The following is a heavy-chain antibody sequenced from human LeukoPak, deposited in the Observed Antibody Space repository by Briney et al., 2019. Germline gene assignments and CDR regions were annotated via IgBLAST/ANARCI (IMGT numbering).Heavy chain of an antibody. CDR3: AREGGSYQFDY. J-gene: IGHJ4*02. CDR1: GFTFSSYS. CDR2: ISSSSSYI. V-gene: IGHV3-21*01. D-gene: IGHD1-26*01. Sequence: PGGSLRLSCAASGFTFSSYSMNWVRQAPGKGLEWVSSISSSSSYIYYADSVKGRFTISRDNGKNSVYLQMSSLRAEDTAVYYCAREGGSYQFDYWGQGTLVTVSS.